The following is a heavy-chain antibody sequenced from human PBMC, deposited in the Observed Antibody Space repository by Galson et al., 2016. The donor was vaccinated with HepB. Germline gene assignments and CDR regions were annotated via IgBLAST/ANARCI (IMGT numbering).Heavy chain of an antibody. CDR3: ARGWLFHGNDY. Sequence: SLRLSCAASGFTFSKNAMTWVRQAPGKGLEWVSAISGSGGSTYKADSVKGRFTISRDNSKNTLYLQMNSLRVEDTAVYYCARGWLFHGNDYWGQGTLVTVSS. CDR1: GFTFSKNA. J-gene: IGHJ4*02. D-gene: IGHD2-15*01. CDR2: ISGSGGST. V-gene: IGHV3-23*01.